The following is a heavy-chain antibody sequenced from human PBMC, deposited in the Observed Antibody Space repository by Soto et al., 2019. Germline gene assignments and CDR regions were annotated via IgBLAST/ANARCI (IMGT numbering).Heavy chain of an antibody. Sequence: VQLVQSGVEVKKPGASVKVYCKASGYTFTNYGISWVRQAPGQGLEWMGWINTYNGNTNYAQKVQGRVTMTTETPTSTAYMDLRSLRSDDTAVYYCARDLLYSTRSTVRFDIWGQGTMLTASS. CDR1: GYTFTNYG. CDR2: INTYNGNT. D-gene: IGHD6-13*01. V-gene: IGHV1-18*01. CDR3: ARDLLYSTRSTVRFDI. J-gene: IGHJ3*02.